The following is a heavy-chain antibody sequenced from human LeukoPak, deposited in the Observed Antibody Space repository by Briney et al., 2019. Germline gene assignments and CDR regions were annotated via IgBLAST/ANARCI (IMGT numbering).Heavy chain of an antibody. CDR3: AKHRFESGGYHSTD. V-gene: IGHV3-23*01. Sequence: GGSLRLSCAASGFTFSSYAMSWVRQAPGKGLAWVSTISGGSGSTYCADSVKGRFTISRDNSKNTLYLQMNSLRDEDTAVYYCAKHRFESGGYHSTDWGQGTPVTVSS. J-gene: IGHJ4*02. D-gene: IGHD3-22*01. CDR1: GFTFSSYA. CDR2: ISGGSGST.